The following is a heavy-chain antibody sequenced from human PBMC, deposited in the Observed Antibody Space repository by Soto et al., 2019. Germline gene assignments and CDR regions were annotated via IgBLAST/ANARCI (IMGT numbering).Heavy chain of an antibody. V-gene: IGHV3-7*04. J-gene: IGHJ4*02. CDR2: VKQDGSDK. CDR3: ARGGGNFDH. Sequence: EVQLVESGGGLVQPGGSLRLTCAVSGFTFYYSWMSWVRQAPGKGLEWVANVKQDGSDKYYADSVKGRFTISRENAKNSLDLQMNSLGAGDTAGYFWARGGGNFDHWGQGTLVTVSS. CDR1: GFTFYYSW. D-gene: IGHD3-16*01.